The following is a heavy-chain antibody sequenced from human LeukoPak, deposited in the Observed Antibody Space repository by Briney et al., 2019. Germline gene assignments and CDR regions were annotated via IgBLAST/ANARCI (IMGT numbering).Heavy chain of an antibody. V-gene: IGHV6-1*01. CDR3: ARGGLVRGSINSFIAFDV. CDR1: GDSVSRTDGG. CDR2: TYYRSKWYY. J-gene: IGHJ3*01. Sequence: QTLSLTCAISGDSVSRTDGGWNWIRQSPSRGLEWLGRTYYRSKWYYDDALSVESRITIKPDTSKNQLTLQLNSVTPEDTALYFCARGGLVRGSINSFIAFDVWGQGIMVTVSS. D-gene: IGHD3-10*01.